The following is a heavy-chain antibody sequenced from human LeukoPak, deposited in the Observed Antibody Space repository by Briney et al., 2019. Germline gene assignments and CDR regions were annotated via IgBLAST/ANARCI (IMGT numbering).Heavy chain of an antibody. D-gene: IGHD4-17*01. V-gene: IGHV4-39*07. CDR2: IYYTGSPT. J-gene: IGHJ4*02. CDR1: GGSITSSTHY. CDR3: ARDFLRDYGDPFDS. Sequence: PSETLSLTCTVSGGSITSSTHYWGWIRQPPGKGLEWIGTIYYTGSPTFYNPSLESRLTISVDTSKSHFSLKLTSVTAADTAVYYCARDFLRDYGDPFDSWGQGTLVTVSS.